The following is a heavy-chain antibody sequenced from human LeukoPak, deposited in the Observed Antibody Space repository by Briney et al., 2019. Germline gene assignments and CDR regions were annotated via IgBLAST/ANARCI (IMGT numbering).Heavy chain of an antibody. V-gene: IGHV1-46*01. CDR3: ARDLTMATNQGGSYYFDY. CDR2: MNPSGGST. CDR1: GYTFTSYY. D-gene: IGHD5-24*01. J-gene: IGHJ4*02. Sequence: ASVKVSCKASGYTFTSYYMHWVRQAPGQGLEWMGIMNPSGGSTSYAQKFQGRVTMTRDTSTSTVYMELSSLRSEDTAVYYCARDLTMATNQGGSYYFDYWGQGTLVTVSS.